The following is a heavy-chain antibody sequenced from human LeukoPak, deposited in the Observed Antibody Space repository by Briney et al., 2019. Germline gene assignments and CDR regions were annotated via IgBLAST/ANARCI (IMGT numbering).Heavy chain of an antibody. CDR2: VSRSGGTT. J-gene: IGHJ4*02. D-gene: IGHD1-26*01. V-gene: IGHV3-23*01. CDR3: AKDHLPVIVVPERDY. CDR1: GFTFSSNG. Sequence: AETLRLSCAASGFTFSSNGMSWVRQPPGKGLEWDSAVSRSGGTTNYADSVTDRLTISTDNTTNTPYLRINSFRTAATTVYYWAKDHLPVIVVPERDYWSEGT.